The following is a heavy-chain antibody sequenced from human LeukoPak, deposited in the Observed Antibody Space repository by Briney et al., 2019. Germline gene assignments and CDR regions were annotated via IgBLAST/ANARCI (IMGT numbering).Heavy chain of an antibody. D-gene: IGHD3-10*01. CDR3: ARGILLWSSYYFDY. CDR1: GGSISSGVYY. CDR2: IYYSGST. Sequence: SETLSLTCTVSGGSISSGVYYWSWIRQHPGKGLEWIGYIYYSGSTYYNPSLKSRVAISRDTPKNQFSLKLSSVTAADTAVYYCARGILLWSSYYFDYWGQGTLVTVSS. V-gene: IGHV4-31*03. J-gene: IGHJ4*02.